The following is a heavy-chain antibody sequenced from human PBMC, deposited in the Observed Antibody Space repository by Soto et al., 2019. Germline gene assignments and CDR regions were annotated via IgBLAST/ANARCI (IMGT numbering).Heavy chain of an antibody. CDR2: INHSGST. J-gene: IGHJ4*02. Sequence: PSETLSLTCAVYGGSFSGYYWSWIRQPPGKGLEWIGEINHSGSTNYNPSLKSRVTISVDTSKNQFSLKLSSVTAADTAVYYCASPGNPPLNYSDLDYWGQGTLVTVSS. CDR1: GGSFSGYY. D-gene: IGHD1-26*01. V-gene: IGHV4-34*01. CDR3: ASPGNPPLNYSDLDY.